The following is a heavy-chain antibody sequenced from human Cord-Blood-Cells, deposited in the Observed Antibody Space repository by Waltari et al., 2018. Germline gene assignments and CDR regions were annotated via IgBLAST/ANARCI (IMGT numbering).Heavy chain of an antibody. CDR1: GGTFSSYA. CDR2: IIPIFGTA. V-gene: IGHV1-69*01. D-gene: IGHD3-22*01. J-gene: IGHJ4*02. CDR3: ARDTPLYYDSSGYDY. Sequence: QVQLVQSGAEVKKPGSSVKVSCKASGGTFSSYAISWVRQAHGQGLEWMGGIIPIFGTANYAQKFQGRVTITADESTSTAYMELSSLRSEDTAVYYCARDTPLYYDSSGYDYWGQGTLVTVSS.